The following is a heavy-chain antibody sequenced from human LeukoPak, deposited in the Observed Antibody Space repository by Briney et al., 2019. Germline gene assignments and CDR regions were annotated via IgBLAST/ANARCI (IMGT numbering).Heavy chain of an antibody. CDR3: VTDYGKDPLYFDY. D-gene: IGHD3-16*01. Sequence: GGSLRLSCAASGFTVSSNYMSWVRQAPGKGLEWVAVISYDASSEYYADSVKGRFTISRDNSKNTLYLQMSSLRAEDTAVYYCVTDYGKDPLYFDYWGQGTLVTVSS. V-gene: IGHV3-30*03. J-gene: IGHJ4*02. CDR2: ISYDASSE. CDR1: GFTVSSNY.